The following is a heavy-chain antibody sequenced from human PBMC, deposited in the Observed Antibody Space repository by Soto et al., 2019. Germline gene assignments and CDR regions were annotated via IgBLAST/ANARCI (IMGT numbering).Heavy chain of an antibody. CDR2: IYYSGST. CDR1: GGSVSSRTYY. J-gene: IGHJ4*02. D-gene: IGHD6-19*01. V-gene: IGHV4-61*01. CDR3: ARSRYTSGWWTPPFDY. Sequence: PSETLSLTCTVSGGSVSSRTYYWSWIRQPPGKGLEWIGYIYYSGSTNYNPSLKSRVTISVDTSKNQFSLKLTSVTAADTAVYYCARSRYTSGWWTPPFDYWGQGTLVTVSS.